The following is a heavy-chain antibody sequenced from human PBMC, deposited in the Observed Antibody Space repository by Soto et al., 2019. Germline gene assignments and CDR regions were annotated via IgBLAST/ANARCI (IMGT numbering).Heavy chain of an antibody. V-gene: IGHV1-58*01. CDR3: AAGLPIAVAGTYYYYGMDV. Sequence: QMQLVQSGPEVKKPGTSVKVSCKASGFTFTSSAVQWVRQARGQRLEWIGWIVVGSGNTNYAQKFQERVTITRDMSTSTAYMELSSLRSEDTAVYYCAAGLPIAVAGTYYYYGMDVWGQGTTVTVSS. J-gene: IGHJ6*02. D-gene: IGHD6-19*01. CDR1: GFTFTSSA. CDR2: IVVGSGNT.